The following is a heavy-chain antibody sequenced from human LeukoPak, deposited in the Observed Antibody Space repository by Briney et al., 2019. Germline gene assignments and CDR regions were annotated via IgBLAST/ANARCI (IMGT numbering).Heavy chain of an antibody. D-gene: IGHD5-24*01. CDR3: ARDPSNSDGNLVYFGY. CDR1: GFTFSSYA. V-gene: IGHV3-23*01. J-gene: IGHJ4*02. CDR2: ISGSGGST. Sequence: GGSLRLSCAASGFTFSSYAMSWVRQAPGKGLEWVSAISGSGGSTYYADSVKGRFTISRDNSKNTLYLQMNSLRAEDTAVYYCARDPSNSDGNLVYFGYWGQGTLVAASA.